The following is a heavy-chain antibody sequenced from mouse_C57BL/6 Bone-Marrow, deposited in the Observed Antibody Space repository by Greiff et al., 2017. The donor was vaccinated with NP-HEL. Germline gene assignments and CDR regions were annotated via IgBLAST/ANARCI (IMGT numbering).Heavy chain of an antibody. CDR3: ARDYYGSNWYFDV. V-gene: IGHV1-19*01. Sequence: VQLQQSGPVLVKPGASVKMSCKASGYTFTDYYMNWVKQSPGKSLEWIGVINPYNGGTSSNQKFKGKATLTVDKSSSTAYMELNSLTSEDSAVYYCARDYYGSNWYFDVWGTGTTVTVSS. CDR1: GYTFTDYY. J-gene: IGHJ1*03. D-gene: IGHD1-1*01. CDR2: INPYNGGT.